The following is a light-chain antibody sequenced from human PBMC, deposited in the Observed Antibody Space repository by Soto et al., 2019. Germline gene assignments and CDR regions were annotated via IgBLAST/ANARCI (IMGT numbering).Light chain of an antibody. CDR3: QHYSSSPTT. Sequence: EIVLTQSPATLSLSPGEKATLSCRASQDINTYLGWYQQKPGQPPRLLIYDASNRATGIPDRFSGSGSGTDFTLTIRRLEPEDFAVYYCQHYSSSPTTFGQGTKVDIK. CDR1: QDINTY. V-gene: IGKV3-11*01. CDR2: DAS. J-gene: IGKJ1*01.